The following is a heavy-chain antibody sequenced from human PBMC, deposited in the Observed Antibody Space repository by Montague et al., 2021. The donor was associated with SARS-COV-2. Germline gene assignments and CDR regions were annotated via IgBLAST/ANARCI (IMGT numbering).Heavy chain of an antibody. Sequence: TLSLTCSVSGVSIISGDYFWTRNRPPTGQGLEWNGNIYSNGVTYSTPSLKSRPTLSKDTSRNELSLTLTSVTAADSAVYYCASGVMTSVAGFDSWGQGTLVAVSS. V-gene: IGHV4-30-4*08. CDR3: ASGVMTSVAGFDS. D-gene: IGHD4-23*01. CDR2: IYSNGVT. J-gene: IGHJ4*02. CDR1: GVSIISGDYF.